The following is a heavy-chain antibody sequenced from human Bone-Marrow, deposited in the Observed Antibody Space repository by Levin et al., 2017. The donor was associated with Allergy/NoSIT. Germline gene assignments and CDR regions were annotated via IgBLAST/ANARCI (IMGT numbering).Heavy chain of an antibody. V-gene: IGHV4-59*01. Sequence: ASETLSLTCTVSGGSISSYYWSWIRQPPGKGLEWIGYIYYSGSTNYNPSLKSRVTISVDTSKNQFSLKLSSVTAADTAVYYCARDQRTGAEDYYYYGMDVWGQGTTVTVSS. CDR2: IYYSGST. CDR3: ARDQRTGAEDYYYYGMDV. CDR1: GGSISSYY. J-gene: IGHJ6*02. D-gene: IGHD1-14*01.